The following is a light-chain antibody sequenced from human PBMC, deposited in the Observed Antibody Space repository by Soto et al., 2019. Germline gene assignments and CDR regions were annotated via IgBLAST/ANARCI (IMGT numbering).Light chain of an antibody. Sequence: QSVLAQPASVSVSPGQSITISCTGTSSDVGGYNYVSWYQHHPGKAPKLMLYEVHNRPSGVSNRFSGSKSGNTASLTISGLQAEDEADYYCNSYTSSSTLVFGGGTKVTVL. CDR1: SSDVGGYNY. V-gene: IGLV2-14*01. CDR3: NSYTSSSTLV. CDR2: EVH. J-gene: IGLJ2*01.